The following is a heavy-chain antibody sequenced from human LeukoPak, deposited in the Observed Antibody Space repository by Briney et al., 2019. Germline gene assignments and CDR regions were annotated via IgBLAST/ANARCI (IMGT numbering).Heavy chain of an antibody. CDR2: INPSGGST. CDR3: ATVDEGAIDY. Sequence: ASVKVSCKASGYTFTSYYMHWVRQAPGQGLEWMGIINPSGGSTSYAQKFQGRVTMTEDTSTDTAYMELSSLRSEDTAVYYCATVDEGAIDYWGQGTLVTVSS. J-gene: IGHJ4*02. V-gene: IGHV1-46*01. D-gene: IGHD1-26*01. CDR1: GYTFTSYY.